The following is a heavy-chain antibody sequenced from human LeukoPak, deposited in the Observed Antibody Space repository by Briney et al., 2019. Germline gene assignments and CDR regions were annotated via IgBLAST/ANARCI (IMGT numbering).Heavy chain of an antibody. CDR2: IYYSGST. V-gene: IGHV4-39*01. CDR3: ARERLLSWFDP. CDR1: GGSISSSSYY. D-gene: IGHD3-3*01. Sequence: SETLSLTCTVSGGSISSSSYYWGWIRQPPGKRLEWIGSIYYSGSTYYNPSLKSRVTISVDTSKNQFSLKLSSVTAADTAVYYCARERLLSWFDPWGQGTLVTVSS. J-gene: IGHJ5*02.